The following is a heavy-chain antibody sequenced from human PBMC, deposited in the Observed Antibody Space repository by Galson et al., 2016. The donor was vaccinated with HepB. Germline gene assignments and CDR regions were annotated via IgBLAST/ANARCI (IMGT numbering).Heavy chain of an antibody. CDR3: ASALRQFSRHYYDNTGHYYLDY. V-gene: IGHV3-66*01. CDR2: IYTGGIT. J-gene: IGHJ4*02. Sequence: SLRLSCAVSGFTVRSSDMTWVRQAPGRGLEWVSIIYTGGITYYADSVKGRFTIFKDNSKNTVYLQMSSLRAEDTAVYYCASALRQFSRHYYDNTGHYYLDYWGQGTLVAVSS. D-gene: IGHD3-22*01. CDR1: GFTVRSSD.